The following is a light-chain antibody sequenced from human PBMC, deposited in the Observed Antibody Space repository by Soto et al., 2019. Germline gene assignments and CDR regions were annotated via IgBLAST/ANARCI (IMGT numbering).Light chain of an antibody. CDR3: SSYTSSSTRV. CDR1: SSDVGGYNY. V-gene: IGLV2-14*01. CDR2: DVS. Sequence: QSALTQPASVSGSPGQSITISCTGTSSDVGGYNYVSLYQQHKGKAPKLMIYDVSNRPAGVSNRFSGSKSGNTAYLTISGLQAEDEADYYCSSYTSSSTRVFGGGTKLTVL. J-gene: IGLJ2*01.